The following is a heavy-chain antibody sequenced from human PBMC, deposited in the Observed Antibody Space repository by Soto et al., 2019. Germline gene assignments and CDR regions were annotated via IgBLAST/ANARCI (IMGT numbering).Heavy chain of an antibody. D-gene: IGHD1-1*01. V-gene: IGHV4-31*02. CDR1: GGSITTGGRY. Sequence: QVRLQEWGPGLVKPSQTLSLKCSVSGGSITTGGRYWSWIRQLPGEGLEWIGDIYYSGNTYYNAYLKSRVNISVEAAKNQFSLKLSSVTAADTAVYYCAQALVFTGGDGFDIWGQGRLVTVSS. CDR2: IYYSGNT. CDR3: AQALVFTGGDGFDI. J-gene: IGHJ3*02.